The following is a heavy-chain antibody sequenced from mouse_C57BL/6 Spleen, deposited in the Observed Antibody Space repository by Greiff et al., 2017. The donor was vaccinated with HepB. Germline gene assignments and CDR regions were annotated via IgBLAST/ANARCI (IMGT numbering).Heavy chain of an antibody. CDR2: IDPSDSYT. CDR1: GYTFTSYW. V-gene: IGHV1-50*01. D-gene: IGHD2-4*01. CDR3: ARRRLREAMDY. J-gene: IGHJ4*01. Sequence: VQLQQPGAELVKPGASVKLSCKASGYTFTSYWMQWVKQRPGQGLEWIGEIDPSDSYTNYNQKFKGKATLTVDTSSSTAYMQLSSLTSEDSAVYYCARRRLREAMDYWGQGTSVTVSS.